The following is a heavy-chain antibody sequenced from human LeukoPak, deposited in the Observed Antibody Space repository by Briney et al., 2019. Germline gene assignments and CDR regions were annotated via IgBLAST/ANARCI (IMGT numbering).Heavy chain of an antibody. J-gene: IGHJ4*02. CDR1: GGSFSGYY. CDR2: INHSGST. Sequence: PSETLSLTCAVYGGSFSGYYWSWIRQPPGKGLEWIGEINHSGSTNNNPSLKSRVTISVDTSKNQFSLKLSSVTAADTAVYYCASKGDGDRLDYWGQGTLVTVSS. V-gene: IGHV4-34*01. CDR3: ASKGDGDRLDY. D-gene: IGHD4-17*01.